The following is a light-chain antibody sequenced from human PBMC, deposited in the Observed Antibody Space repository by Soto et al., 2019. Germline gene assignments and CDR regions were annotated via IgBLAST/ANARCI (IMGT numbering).Light chain of an antibody. CDR2: WAS. J-gene: IGKJ5*01. CDR1: QSVLYSSNNKNY. V-gene: IGKV4-1*01. CDR3: QQYYTTPGT. Sequence: DIVMTQSPDSLAVSLGERATINCKSSQSVLYSSNNKNYLAWYQHKPGHPPKLLIYWASNRESGVPDRFSGSGSGTEFTLTISSLQAEDVAVYYCQQYYTTPGTFGQGTRLEIK.